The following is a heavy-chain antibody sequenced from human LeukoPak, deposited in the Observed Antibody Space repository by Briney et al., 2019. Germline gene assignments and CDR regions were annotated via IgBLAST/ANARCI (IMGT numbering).Heavy chain of an antibody. CDR1: GYTLNELS. CDR2: LDPADGET. V-gene: IGHV1-24*01. J-gene: IGHJ4*02. CDR3: AADGGGLSSVVTPRSSPFDY. D-gene: IGHD4-23*01. Sequence: ATVKVSCKVSGYTLNELSMHWVRQAPGKGREWMGGLDPADGETVYAHRFQGRLTMTEDTSTNTGYMELTSLRSEDTAVYYCAADGGGLSSVVTPRSSPFDYWGQGTLVTVSS.